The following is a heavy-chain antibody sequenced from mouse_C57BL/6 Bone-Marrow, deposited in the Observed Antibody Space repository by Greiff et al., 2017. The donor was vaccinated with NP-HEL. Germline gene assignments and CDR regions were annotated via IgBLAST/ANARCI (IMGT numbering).Heavy chain of an antibody. Sequence: VKLQESGPGLVAPSQSLSITCTVSGFSLTSYGVDWVRQSPGKGLEWLGEIWGVGSTNYNSALKSRLSISKDNSKSQVFLKMNSLQTEDTAMYYCASLWLLRKGAMDYWGQGTSVTVSS. J-gene: IGHJ4*01. CDR2: IWGVGST. V-gene: IGHV2-6*01. CDR1: GFSLTSYG. D-gene: IGHD2-3*01. CDR3: ASLWLLRKGAMDY.